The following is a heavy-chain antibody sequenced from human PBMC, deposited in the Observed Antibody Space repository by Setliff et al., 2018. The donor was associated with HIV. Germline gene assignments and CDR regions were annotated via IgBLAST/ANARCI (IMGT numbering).Heavy chain of an antibody. CDR1: GGSFSGSY. CDR3: ATTECRGADCPQMYDY. J-gene: IGHJ4*02. Sequence: PSETLSLTCAVHGGSFSGSYRSWIRQPPGKGLEWIGELNYVGVTNHNPSLKSRVTISVEASKRQWSLKLNSVTAADTAVYFCATTECRGADCPQMYDYWGQGILVTVSS. V-gene: IGHV4-34*01. D-gene: IGHD2-21*02. CDR2: LNYVGVT.